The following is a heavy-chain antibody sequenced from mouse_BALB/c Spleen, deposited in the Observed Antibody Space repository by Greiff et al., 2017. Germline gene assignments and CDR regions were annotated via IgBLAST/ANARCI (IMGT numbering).Heavy chain of an antibody. Sequence: QVQLKQSGAELMKPGASVKISCKATGYTFSSYWIEWVKQRPGHGLEWIGEILPGSGSTNYNEKFKGKATFTADTSSNTAYMQLSSLTSEDSAVYYCARSLITTASYAMDYWGQGTSVTVSS. V-gene: IGHV1-9*01. CDR2: ILPGSGST. CDR1: GYTFSSYW. D-gene: IGHD1-2*01. CDR3: ARSLITTASYAMDY. J-gene: IGHJ4*01.